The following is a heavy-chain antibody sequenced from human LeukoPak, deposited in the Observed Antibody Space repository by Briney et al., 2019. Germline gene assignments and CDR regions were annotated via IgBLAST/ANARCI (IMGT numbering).Heavy chain of an antibody. J-gene: IGHJ4*02. V-gene: IGHV4-38-2*01. CDR2: IYHSGST. CDR1: GYSISSGYY. D-gene: IGHD6-19*01. Sequence: SETLSLNCAVSGYSISSGYYWGWIRQPPGKGLEWIGSIYHSGSTYYNPSLKSRVTISVDTSKNQFSLKLSSVTAADTAVYYCARLGSSGWTLDFGYWGQGTLVTVSS. CDR3: ARLGSSGWTLDFGY.